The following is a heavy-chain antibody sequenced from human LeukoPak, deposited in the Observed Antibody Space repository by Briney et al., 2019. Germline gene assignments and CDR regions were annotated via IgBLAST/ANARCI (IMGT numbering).Heavy chain of an antibody. CDR3: ARPGTMVRGVHAYGMDV. Sequence: GESLQISCKGSGYSFTSYWIGWVRQMPGKGLEWMGIIYPGDSDTRYSPSFQGQVTISADKSISTAYLQWSSLKASDTAMYYCARPGTMVRGVHAYGMDVWGQGTTVTASS. V-gene: IGHV5-51*01. CDR2: IYPGDSDT. J-gene: IGHJ6*02. D-gene: IGHD3-10*01. CDR1: GYSFTSYW.